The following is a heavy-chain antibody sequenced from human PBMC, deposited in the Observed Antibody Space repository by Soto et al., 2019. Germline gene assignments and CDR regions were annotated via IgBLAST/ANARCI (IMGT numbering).Heavy chain of an antibody. CDR2: ISSSSSYI. CDR3: ASIAVAGTFDAFDI. V-gene: IGHV3-21*01. CDR1: GFTFSSYS. Sequence: GGSLRLSCAASGFTFSSYSMNWVRQAPGKGLEWVSSISSSSSYIYYADSVKGRFTISRDNAKNSLYLQMNSLRAEDTAVYYCASIAVAGTFDAFDIWGQGTMVTVSS. D-gene: IGHD6-19*01. J-gene: IGHJ3*02.